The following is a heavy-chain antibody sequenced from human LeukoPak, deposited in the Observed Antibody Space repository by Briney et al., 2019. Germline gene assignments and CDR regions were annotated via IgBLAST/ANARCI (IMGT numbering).Heavy chain of an antibody. CDR2: ININSGGT. J-gene: IGHJ4*02. V-gene: IGHV1-2*02. Sequence: ASVKVSCKASGYTFTGYYMHWGRQAPGQGLEWMGWININSGGTNYAQKSQGRVTMTRDTSISTAYMELSRLRSDDTAVYYCARVVAQSEVDYWGQGTLVTVSS. CDR3: ARVVAQSEVDY. D-gene: IGHD2-21*01. CDR1: GYTFTGYY.